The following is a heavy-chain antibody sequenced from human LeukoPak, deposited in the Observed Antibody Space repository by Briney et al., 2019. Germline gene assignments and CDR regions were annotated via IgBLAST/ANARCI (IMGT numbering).Heavy chain of an antibody. CDR3: ARGGWWSSDAFDI. CDR1: GFAFGSTW. Sequence: PGGSLRLSCAASGFAFGSTWMTWVRQAPGKGLEWVASIKQDGTEKNYVDFVKGRFTISRDNARNSLYLQMNNLRAEDTAVYYCARGGWWSSDAFDIWGQGTMVTVSS. V-gene: IGHV3-7*01. D-gene: IGHD2-15*01. J-gene: IGHJ3*02. CDR2: IKQDGTEK.